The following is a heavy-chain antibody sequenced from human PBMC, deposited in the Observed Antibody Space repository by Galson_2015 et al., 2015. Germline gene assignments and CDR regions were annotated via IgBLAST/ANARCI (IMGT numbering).Heavy chain of an antibody. CDR3: ASVSGGITTLDY. J-gene: IGHJ4*02. V-gene: IGHV3-30-3*01. CDR1: GFTFSSYA. CDR2: ISYDGSNK. D-gene: IGHD3-3*01. Sequence: SLRLSCAASGFTFSSYAMHWVRQAPGKGLEWVAVISYDGSNKYYADSVKGRSTISRDNSKNTLYLQMNSLRAEDTAVYYCASVSGGITTLDYWGQGTLVTVSS.